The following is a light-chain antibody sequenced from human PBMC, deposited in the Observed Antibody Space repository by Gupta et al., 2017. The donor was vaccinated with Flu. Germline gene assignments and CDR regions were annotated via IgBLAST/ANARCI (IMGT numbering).Light chain of an antibody. V-gene: IGLV3-1*01. CDR3: QAWDSSPGV. CDR1: KLGDKY. Sequence: SSDLPQPPSVSVSPGQTASITCSGDKLGDKYACWYQQKPGQSPVLVIYQDSKRPSVLPERFSGSNSGNTATLXIXGTQARXEADYYCQAWDSSPGVFGGGTKLTVL. CDR2: QDS. J-gene: IGLJ2*01.